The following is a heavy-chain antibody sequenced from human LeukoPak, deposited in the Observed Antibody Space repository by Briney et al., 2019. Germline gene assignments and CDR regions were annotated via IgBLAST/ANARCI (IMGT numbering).Heavy chain of an antibody. CDR3: ARRMGGHDAFDI. D-gene: IGHD3-16*01. V-gene: IGHV1-8*02. Sequence: GASVKVSCKASGYTFTSYGISWVRQAPGQGLEWMGWMNPNSGNTGYAQKFQGRVTMTRNTSISTAYTELSSLRSEDTAVYYCARRMGGHDAFDIWGQGTMVTVSS. CDR2: MNPNSGNT. J-gene: IGHJ3*02. CDR1: GYTFTSYG.